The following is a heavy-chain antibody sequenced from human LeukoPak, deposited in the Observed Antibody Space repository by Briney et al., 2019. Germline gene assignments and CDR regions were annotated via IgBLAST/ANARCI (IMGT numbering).Heavy chain of an antibody. CDR3: ARENRVVVAANYYYYGMDV. Sequence: ASVKVSFKASGGTFSSYAISWVRQAPGQGLEWMGRIIPIFGIANYAQKFQGRVTITADRSTSTAYMELSSLRSEDTAVYYCARENRVVVAANYYYYGMDVWGQGTTVTVSS. CDR2: IIPIFGIA. V-gene: IGHV1-69*04. CDR1: GGTFSSYA. J-gene: IGHJ6*02. D-gene: IGHD2-15*01.